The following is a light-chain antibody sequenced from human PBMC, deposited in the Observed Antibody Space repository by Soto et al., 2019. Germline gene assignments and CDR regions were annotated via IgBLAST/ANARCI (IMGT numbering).Light chain of an antibody. CDR3: NSYAGSNNFV. CDR1: SSDVGAF. J-gene: IGLJ2*01. Sequence: QSALTQPPSASGSPGQSVTISCTGTSSDVGAFVSWYQQHPGRAPKLLIYEVTERPSGVPDRFSGSKSGNTASLTVSGLQAEDEADYYCNSYAGSNNFVFGGGTKLTVL. V-gene: IGLV2-8*01. CDR2: EVT.